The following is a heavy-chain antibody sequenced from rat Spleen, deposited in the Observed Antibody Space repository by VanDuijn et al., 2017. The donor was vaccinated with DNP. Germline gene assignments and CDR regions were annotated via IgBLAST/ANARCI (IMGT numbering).Heavy chain of an antibody. D-gene: IGHD1-11*01. Sequence: EVQVVESGGGLVQPGRSLTLSCSASGFTFSDFYMAWAGQAPTRGLEWVASIIYDGRRTYYRDSVKGRFTISRDNAKSILYLQMDSLRSEDTATYYCTTDFERGYWGQGVMVTVSS. CDR1: GFTFSDFY. V-gene: IGHV5-20*01. CDR2: IIYDGRRT. CDR3: TTDFERGY. J-gene: IGHJ2*01.